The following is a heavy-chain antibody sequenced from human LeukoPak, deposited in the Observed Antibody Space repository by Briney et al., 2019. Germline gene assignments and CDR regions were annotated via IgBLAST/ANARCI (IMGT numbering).Heavy chain of an antibody. D-gene: IGHD2-15*01. Sequence: GGSLGLSCVASGFTFSNSAMSWVRQAPGKGLHWVSAITDRGAYTYYADSVKGRFTISRDNSKDTLYLQTDSLRDEDTAVYYCAKGALRSCSVRTCYPLDSWGPGTLVTVPS. V-gene: IGHV3-23*01. J-gene: IGHJ4*02. CDR2: ITDRGAYT. CDR1: GFTFSNSA. CDR3: AKGALRSCSVRTCYPLDS.